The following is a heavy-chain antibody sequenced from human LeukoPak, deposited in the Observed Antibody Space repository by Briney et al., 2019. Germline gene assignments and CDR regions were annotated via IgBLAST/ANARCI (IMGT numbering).Heavy chain of an antibody. J-gene: IGHJ4*02. V-gene: IGHV3-30*14. Sequence: GGSLRLSCAASGFTFSSYAMHWVRQAPGKGLEWVAVISYDGSNKYYADSVKGRFTISRDNSKNTLYLLMNSLIPEDTAVYYCAREVVSIPSYFDSWGQGTLVTVSS. D-gene: IGHD2-15*01. CDR3: AREVVSIPSYFDS. CDR1: GFTFSSYA. CDR2: ISYDGSNK.